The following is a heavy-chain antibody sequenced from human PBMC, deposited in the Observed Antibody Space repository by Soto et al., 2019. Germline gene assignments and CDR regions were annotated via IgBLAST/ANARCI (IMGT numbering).Heavy chain of an antibody. Sequence: PGGSLRLSCVASGFAFNTYGMSWVRQAPGQGLEWVSATNAGGRSASYADAVKGRFIISRDNSKNTLYLQMNSLRAEDTAVYYCAKDRGCSSATCYQADWGQGTLVTVSS. D-gene: IGHD2-2*01. J-gene: IGHJ4*02. V-gene: IGHV3-23*01. CDR2: TNAGGRSA. CDR1: GFAFNTYG. CDR3: AKDRGCSSATCYQAD.